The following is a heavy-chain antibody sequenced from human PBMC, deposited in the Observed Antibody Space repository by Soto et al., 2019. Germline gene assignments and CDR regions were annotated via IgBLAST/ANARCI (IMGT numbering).Heavy chain of an antibody. D-gene: IGHD6-13*01. CDR1: GFTFSSYA. Sequence: GGSLRLSCAASGFTFSSYAMSWVRQAPGKGLEWVSAISGSGGSTYYADSVKGRFTISRDNSKSTLYLQMNSLRAEDTAVYYCAKIMIRYSSSWAFDYWGQGTLVTVSS. CDR2: ISGSGGST. J-gene: IGHJ4*02. CDR3: AKIMIRYSSSWAFDY. V-gene: IGHV3-23*01.